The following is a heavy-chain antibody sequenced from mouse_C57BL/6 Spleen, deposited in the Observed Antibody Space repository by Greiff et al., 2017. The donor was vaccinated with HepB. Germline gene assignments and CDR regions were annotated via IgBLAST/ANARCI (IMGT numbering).Heavy chain of an antibody. CDR2: IDPSDSYT. V-gene: IGHV1-50*01. Sequence: VKLQQPGAELVKPGASVKLSCKASGYTFTSYWMQWVKQRPGQGLEWIGEIDPSDSYTNYNQKFKGKATLTVDTSSSTAYMQLSSLTSEDSAVYYCARGIYYGSSSHWYFDVWGTGTTVTVSS. J-gene: IGHJ1*03. D-gene: IGHD1-1*01. CDR3: ARGIYYGSSSHWYFDV. CDR1: GYTFTSYW.